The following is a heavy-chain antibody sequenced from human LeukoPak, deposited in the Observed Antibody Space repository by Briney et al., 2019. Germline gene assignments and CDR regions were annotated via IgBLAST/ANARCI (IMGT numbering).Heavy chain of an antibody. CDR2: VWYDGSNK. Sequence: GGSLRLPCAASGFTFSSYGMHWVGQAPGKGLEWVAVVWYDGSNKYYADSVKGRFTISRDNSKNTLYLQMNSLRAEDTAVYYCARDSGSGSYYLAYYVYWGQGTLVTVSS. CDR3: ARDSGSGSYYLAYYVY. V-gene: IGHV3-33*01. J-gene: IGHJ4*02. CDR1: GFTFSSYG. D-gene: IGHD3-10*01.